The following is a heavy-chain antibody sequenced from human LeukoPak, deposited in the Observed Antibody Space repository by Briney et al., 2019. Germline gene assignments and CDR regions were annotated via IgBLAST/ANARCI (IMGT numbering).Heavy chain of an antibody. CDR2: VYYSGST. J-gene: IGHJ4*02. V-gene: IGHV4-31*03. CDR3: ARAGVIQRYDIDY. Sequence: SETLSLTCTVSGGSISNGGHYWSWIRHLPGKGLEWIGYVYYSGSTDYSPSLKSRVTISVDTSKNQFSLKLSSVTAADTAVYYCARAGVIQRYDIDYWGQGTLVTVSS. D-gene: IGHD3-16*02. CDR1: GGSISNGGHY.